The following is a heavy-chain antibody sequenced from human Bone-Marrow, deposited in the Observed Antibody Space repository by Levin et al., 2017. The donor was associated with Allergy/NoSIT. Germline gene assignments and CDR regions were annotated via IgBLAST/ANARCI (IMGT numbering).Heavy chain of an antibody. CDR2: ISSRGDTT. J-gene: IGHJ4*02. Sequence: GGSLRLSCAGSGFVFSSYAMSWVRQAPGKGLEWVSAISSRGDTTHYADSVKDRFTISRDNSKNTLYLQMDSLRVEDTARYYCAKDVYNSGYDYFDYWGLGILVTVSS. CDR1: GFVFSSYA. V-gene: IGHV3-23*01. D-gene: IGHD6-25*01. CDR3: AKDVYNSGYDYFDY.